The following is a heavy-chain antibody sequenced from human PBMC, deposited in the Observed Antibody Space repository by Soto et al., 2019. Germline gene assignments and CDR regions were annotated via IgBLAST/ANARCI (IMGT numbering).Heavy chain of an antibody. CDR2: ISYDGSNK. CDR3: ARDQVYSSGTNYYYYYGMDV. V-gene: IGHV3-30-3*01. Sequence: WWSLRLSCAASGFTFSSYAMHWVRQAPGKGLEWVAVISYDGSNKYYADSVKGRFTISRDNSKNTLYLQMNSLRAEDTAVYYCARDQVYSSGTNYYYYYGMDVWGQGTTVTVSS. D-gene: IGHD3-22*01. CDR1: GFTFSSYA. J-gene: IGHJ6*02.